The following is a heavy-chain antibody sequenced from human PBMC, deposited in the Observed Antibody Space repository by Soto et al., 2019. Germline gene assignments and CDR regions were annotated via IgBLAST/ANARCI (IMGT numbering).Heavy chain of an antibody. CDR2: ISYDGSTT. CDR3: ARHLASTVTTSGWVDP. Sequence: QVQLVESGGAVVQPGKSLRLSCAASGFTLSSHAMHWVRQTPGKGLEWLSIISYDGSTTYYSDSVKGRFTISRDNSKNTLYLQMSSLRPDDTGVYFCARHLASTVTTSGWVDPWGQGTLVTVSS. CDR1: GFTLSSHA. V-gene: IGHV3-30-3*01. J-gene: IGHJ5*02. D-gene: IGHD4-4*01.